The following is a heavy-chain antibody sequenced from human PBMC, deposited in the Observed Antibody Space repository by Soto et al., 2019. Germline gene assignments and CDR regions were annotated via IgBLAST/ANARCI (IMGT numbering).Heavy chain of an antibody. CDR2: INSGGSVS. Sequence: EVKLVESGGGLVQPGGSLRLYCAASGFTFSNYWMNWVRQAPGKGLVWGSRINSGGSVSSYADSVKGRLTIARDNDKNTLDLQMNSLRTADTAGYYCARRDRVGGTCYSVAGSFYYCMDVWGKGTTVTVFS. CDR3: ARRDRVGGTCYSVAGSFYYCMDV. J-gene: IGHJ6*03. CDR1: GFTFSNYW. V-gene: IGHV3-74*01. D-gene: IGHD2-15*01.